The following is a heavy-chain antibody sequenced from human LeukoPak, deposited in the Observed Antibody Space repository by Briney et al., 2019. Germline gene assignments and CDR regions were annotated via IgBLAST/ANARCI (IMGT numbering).Heavy chain of an antibody. Sequence: GGSLRLSCAASRFTFSDHYMDWLRQAPGKGLEWVGRSRNKANSYTTEYAASVKGRFTSSRDDSKNSLYLQMTSLKTEDTAVYYCATSGSGAFDIWGQGTMVTVSS. V-gene: IGHV3-72*01. CDR1: RFTFSDHY. CDR2: SRNKANSYTT. J-gene: IGHJ3*02. CDR3: ATSGSGAFDI. D-gene: IGHD1-26*01.